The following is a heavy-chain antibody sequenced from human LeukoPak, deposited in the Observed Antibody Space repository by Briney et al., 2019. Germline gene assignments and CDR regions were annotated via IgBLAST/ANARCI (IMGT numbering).Heavy chain of an antibody. J-gene: IGHJ4*02. CDR1: GGSIGIYY. D-gene: IGHD1-26*01. V-gene: IGHV4-59*01. Sequence: RSSETLSLTCTVSGGSIGIYYWNWIRQPPGKGLEWIGSIYNSGSTNYNPSLKSRVTISGDTSKNQFSLKLSSVTAADTAVYYCTRDRELGFWGQGTLVTVSS. CDR2: IYNSGST. CDR3: TRDRELGF.